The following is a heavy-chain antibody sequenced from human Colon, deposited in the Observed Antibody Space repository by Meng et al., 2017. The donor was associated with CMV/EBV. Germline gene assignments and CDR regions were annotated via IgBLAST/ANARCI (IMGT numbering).Heavy chain of an antibody. Sequence: SCAVSGFTFSSYWMHWVRQVPGKGLVWVSRINGDGSSTTYADSVKGRFTISRDNAKNTLYLQMNSLRAEDTAVYYCARYEYADYVLDHWGQGTLVTVSS. J-gene: IGHJ5*02. CDR1: GFTFSSYW. CDR3: ARYEYADYVLDH. CDR2: INGDGSST. V-gene: IGHV3-74*01. D-gene: IGHD4-17*01.